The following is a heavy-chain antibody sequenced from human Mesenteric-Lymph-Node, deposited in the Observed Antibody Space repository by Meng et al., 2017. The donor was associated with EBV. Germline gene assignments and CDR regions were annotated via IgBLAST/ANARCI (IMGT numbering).Heavy chain of an antibody. D-gene: IGHD3-9*01. J-gene: IGHJ4*02. CDR3: ARFDWLAHF. Sequence: QVQWVQSGSELRKPGASVKISCKASGYIFNKYEMNWIRQAPGQGLEWMGWINTNTGNPTYAQDFTGRFVFSVDTSVSTAYLQISSLESDDTAVYYCARFDWLAHFWGQGTLVTVSS. CDR1: GYIFNKYE. V-gene: IGHV7-4-1*02. CDR2: INTNTGNP.